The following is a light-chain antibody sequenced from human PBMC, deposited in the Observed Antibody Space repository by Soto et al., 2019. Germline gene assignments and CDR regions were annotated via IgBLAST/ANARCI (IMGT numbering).Light chain of an antibody. V-gene: IGLV2-14*01. CDR1: SSDVGGYNY. CDR2: EVS. J-gene: IGLJ2*01. Sequence: QSALTQPASVSGSPGQLITISCTGTSSDVGGYNYVSWYQQHPGKAPKLMIYEVSNRPSGVSNRFSGSKSGNTASLTISGLQAEDEADYYCSSYTSSSTLPVVFGGGTQLTVL. CDR3: SSYTSSSTLPVV.